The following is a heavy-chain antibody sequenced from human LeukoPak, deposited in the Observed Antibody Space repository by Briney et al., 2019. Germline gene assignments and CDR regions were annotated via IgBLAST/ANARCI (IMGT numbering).Heavy chain of an antibody. CDR1: GFTFSSYA. D-gene: IGHD6-19*01. CDR2: ISGSGGST. CDR3: ARVEQWLVHRAREVNNWFDP. J-gene: IGHJ5*02. Sequence: GGSLRLSCAASGFTFSSYAMSWVRQAPGKGLEWVSAISGSGGSTYYADSVKGRFTISRDNFKNTLYLQMNSLRAEDTAVYYCARVEQWLVHRAREVNNWFDPWGQGTLVTVSS. V-gene: IGHV3-23*01.